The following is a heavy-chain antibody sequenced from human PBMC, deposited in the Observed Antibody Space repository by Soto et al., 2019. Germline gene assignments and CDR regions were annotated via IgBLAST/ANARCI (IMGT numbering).Heavy chain of an antibody. CDR2: IYWDNDK. CDR3: ARSLWFGELH. Sequence: QITLKESGPTLVKPTQTLTLTCXXSGFSLSTTGVGVGWIRQSPGKALEWLAIIYWDNDKRYSPSLKSRVTITKDTSKNQVVLTVTNMDPVDTGTYYCARSLWFGELHWGQGALVTVSS. V-gene: IGHV2-5*02. D-gene: IGHD3-10*01. CDR1: GFSLSTTGVG. J-gene: IGHJ4*02.